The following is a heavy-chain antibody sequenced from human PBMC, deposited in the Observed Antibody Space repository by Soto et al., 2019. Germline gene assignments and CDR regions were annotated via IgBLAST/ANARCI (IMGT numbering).Heavy chain of an antibody. D-gene: IGHD3-22*01. CDR1: GGTFSSYA. V-gene: IGHV1-69*01. CDR3: AIRRRYYDSSGDSEYFQH. CDR2: IIPIFGTA. J-gene: IGHJ1*01. Sequence: QVQLVQSGAEVKKPGSSVKVSCKASGGTFSSYAISWVRQAPGQGLEWMGGIIPIFGTANYAQKFQGRVTITADESTSTAYMELSSLRSEDTAVYYCAIRRRYYDSSGDSEYFQHWGQGTLVTVSS.